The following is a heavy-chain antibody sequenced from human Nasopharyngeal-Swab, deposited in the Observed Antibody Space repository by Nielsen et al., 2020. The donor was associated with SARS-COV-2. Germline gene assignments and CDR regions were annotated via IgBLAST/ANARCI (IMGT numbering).Heavy chain of an antibody. Sequence: SETLSLTCTVSGGSISSSSYYWGWIRQPPGKGLEWIGSIYYSGSTYYNPSLKSRVTISAHTSKNQFSLKLSSVTAADTAVYYCARGGRGYSYGYGVYWGQGTLVTVSS. D-gene: IGHD5-18*01. V-gene: IGHV4-39*01. CDR1: GGSISSSSYY. J-gene: IGHJ4*02. CDR2: IYYSGST. CDR3: ARGGRGYSYGYGVY.